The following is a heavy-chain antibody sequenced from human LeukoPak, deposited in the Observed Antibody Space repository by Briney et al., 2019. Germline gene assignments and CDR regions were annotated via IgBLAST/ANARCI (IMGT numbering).Heavy chain of an antibody. V-gene: IGHV3-23*01. J-gene: IGHJ4*02. CDR1: GFTFSDYW. Sequence: GGSLRLSCAASGFTFSDYWIHWVRHAPGKGLEWVSAISGSGGSTYYADSVKGRFTISRDNSKNTLYLQMNSLRAEDTAVYYCAKDCDYYYDSSAFDYWGQGTLVTVSS. CDR2: ISGSGGST. CDR3: AKDCDYYYDSSAFDY. D-gene: IGHD3-22*01.